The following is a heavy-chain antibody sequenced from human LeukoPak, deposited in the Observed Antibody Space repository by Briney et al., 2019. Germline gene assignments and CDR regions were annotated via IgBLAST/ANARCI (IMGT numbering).Heavy chain of an antibody. D-gene: IGHD2-2*01. CDR2: IIPIFGTA. Sequence: ASVKVSCKASGGTFSSYAISWVRQAPGQGLEWMGGIIPIFGTANYAQKFQGRVTITADESTSTAYMELSSLRSEDTAVYYCARFTGIVVVPAANWFDPWGQGTLVTVSS. J-gene: IGHJ5*02. CDR3: ARFTGIVVVPAANWFDP. CDR1: GGTFSSYA. V-gene: IGHV1-69*13.